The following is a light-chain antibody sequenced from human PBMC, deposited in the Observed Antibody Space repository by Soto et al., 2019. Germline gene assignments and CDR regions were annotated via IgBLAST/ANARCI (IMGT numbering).Light chain of an antibody. J-gene: IGLJ3*02. CDR3: SAYTARSTLV. V-gene: IGLV1-51*01. CDR2: EVR. CDR1: SSNIGGNS. Sequence: QSVMTQPPSVSAAPGQRVTISCSGSSSNIGGNSVSWYQQLPGTAPKLIIYEVRNRPSGISSRFSGSRSGNTASLTISGLQPEDEGDYYCSAYTARSTLVFGGGTKLTVL.